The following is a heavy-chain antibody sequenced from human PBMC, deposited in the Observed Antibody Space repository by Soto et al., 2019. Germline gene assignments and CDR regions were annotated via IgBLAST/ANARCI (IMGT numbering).Heavy chain of an antibody. CDR1: GGSISSGGYY. CDR3: ARDRVKSYYDSSGYYGQQYYFDY. V-gene: IGHV4-31*03. J-gene: IGHJ4*02. D-gene: IGHD3-22*01. Sequence: SETLSLTCTVSGGSISSGGYYWSWIRQHPGKGLEWIGYIYYSGSTYYNPSLKSRVTISVDTSKNQFSLKLSSVTAADTAVYYCARDRVKSYYDSSGYYGQQYYFDYWGQGTLVTVSS. CDR2: IYYSGST.